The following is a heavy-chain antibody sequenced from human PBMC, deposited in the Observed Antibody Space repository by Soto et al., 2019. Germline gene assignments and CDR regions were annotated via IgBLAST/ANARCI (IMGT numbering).Heavy chain of an antibody. V-gene: IGHV2-26*03. CDR1: GFSLSNGRMG. CDR3: ARMNADYDSYYYAMDV. J-gene: IGHJ6*02. D-gene: IGHD4-17*01. CDR2: LFSDVER. Sequence: SGPTLVNPTATLTLTCTISGFSLSNGRMGVSWIRQPPGRALEWLAHLFSDVERSDSTSMQSRLTMSQDTSGTQVFLTITNLYLQDTGTSFCARMNADYDSYYYAMDVWGPGNSVTVS.